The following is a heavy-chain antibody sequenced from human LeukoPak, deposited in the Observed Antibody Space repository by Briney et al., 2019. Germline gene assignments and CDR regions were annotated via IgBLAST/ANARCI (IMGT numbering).Heavy chain of an antibody. J-gene: IGHJ4*02. D-gene: IGHD6-13*01. CDR3: ARSLSRSSSFDY. CDR2: IGTAGDT. V-gene: IGHV3-13*01. Sequence: PGGSLRLSCAASGFTFSSYDMHWVRQATGKGLEWVSAIGTAGDTYYPGSVKGRFTISRGNAKNSLYLQMNSLRAGDTAVYYCARSLSRSSSFDYWGQGTLVTVSS. CDR1: GFTFSSYD.